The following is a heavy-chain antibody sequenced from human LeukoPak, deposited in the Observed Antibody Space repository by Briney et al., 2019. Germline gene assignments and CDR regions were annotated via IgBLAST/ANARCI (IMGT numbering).Heavy chain of an antibody. CDR3: AKVKYGVIPCDF. CDR2: INGYNGNT. V-gene: IGHV1-18*01. CDR1: GYTFTSSG. J-gene: IGHJ4*02. D-gene: IGHD4-17*01. Sequence: GPSVKVSCKTSGYTFTSSGISWVRQAPGQGLVWMRYINGYNGNTNYAQNPQDRLTLTPDASTSTAYMELRSLRSDDTAIVYCAKVKYGVIPCDFWGQGTLVTVSS.